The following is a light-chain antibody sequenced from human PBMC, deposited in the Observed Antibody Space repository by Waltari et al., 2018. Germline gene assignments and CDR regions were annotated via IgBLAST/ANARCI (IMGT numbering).Light chain of an antibody. J-gene: IGLJ3*02. Sequence: QSVLTQPPSASVTPAQRATISCSGSCAYIGSDCVSWFRQLPGTAPTLLIYKNNQRPSGVPDRVSGSKSGTSASLAIGGLRSEDEADYYCASWDDSLSGWVFGGGTKLTLL. V-gene: IGLV1-47*01. CDR2: KNN. CDR3: ASWDDSLSGWV. CDR1: CAYIGSDC.